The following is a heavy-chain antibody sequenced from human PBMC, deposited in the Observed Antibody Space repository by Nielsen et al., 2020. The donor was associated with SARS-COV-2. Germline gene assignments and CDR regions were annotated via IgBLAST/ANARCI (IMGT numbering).Heavy chain of an antibody. Sequence: GESLKISCAAPGFTVSRYNMNWVRQAPGKGLEWVSIIYSDGSTCYAGSVKGRLTISRDNSKNTLYLQMNSLRAEDTAVYYCARGGGGMDVWGQGTTVTVSS. CDR2: IYSDGST. CDR3: ARGGGGMDV. V-gene: IGHV3-53*01. CDR1: GFTVSRYN. D-gene: IGHD3-16*01. J-gene: IGHJ6*02.